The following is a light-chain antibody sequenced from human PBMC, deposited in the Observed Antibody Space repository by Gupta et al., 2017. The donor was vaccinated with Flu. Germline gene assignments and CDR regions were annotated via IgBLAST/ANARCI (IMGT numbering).Light chain of an antibody. V-gene: IGKV3-11*01. CDR2: DAS. Sequence: EIVLTQSPATLSLSPGERATLSCRASQSVRSYLAWYQEKPGQAPRLLIYDASNRATGIPARFSGSGSETDFTLTISSLEPEDFAVYYCQQRSNWPFTFGGGTKVEIK. J-gene: IGKJ4*01. CDR3: QQRSNWPFT. CDR1: QSVRSY.